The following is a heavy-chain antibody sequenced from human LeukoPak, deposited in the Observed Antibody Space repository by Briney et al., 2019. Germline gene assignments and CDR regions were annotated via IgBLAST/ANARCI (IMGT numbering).Heavy chain of an antibody. D-gene: IGHD5-18*01. CDR2: IGPAGDA. Sequence: GGSLRLSCAASGFTFSNYDMHWVRQVPGKGLEWVAAIGPAGDAYYPGSVKGRFTISRENAKNSLYLHMNSLRAGDTAVYYCARGRAAAITYYFDSWGQGTLVTVSS. CDR3: ARGRAAAITYYFDS. V-gene: IGHV3-13*01. J-gene: IGHJ4*02. CDR1: GFTFSNYD.